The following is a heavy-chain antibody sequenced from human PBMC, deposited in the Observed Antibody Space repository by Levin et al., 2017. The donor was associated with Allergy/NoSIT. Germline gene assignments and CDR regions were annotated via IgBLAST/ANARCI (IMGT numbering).Heavy chain of an antibody. CDR3: AKSAWSKEWFGGFDY. J-gene: IGHJ4*02. CDR1: GFTFSSYA. Sequence: GESLKISCAASGFTFSSYAMSWARQAPGKGLEWVSAISGSGGSTYYADSVKGRFTISRDNSKNTKYLQMNSLRAEDTAVYYCAKSAWSKEWFGGFDYWGQGTLVTVSS. D-gene: IGHD3-10*01. CDR2: ISGSGGST. V-gene: IGHV3-23*01.